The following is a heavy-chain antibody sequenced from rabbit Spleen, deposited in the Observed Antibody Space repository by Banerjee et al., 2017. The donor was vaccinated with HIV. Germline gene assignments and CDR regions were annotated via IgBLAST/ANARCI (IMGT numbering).Heavy chain of an antibody. CDR1: GFSFSAVHW. CDR2: VYAGSTGTI. Sequence: QSLEESGGDLVKPGASLTLTCTASGFSFSAVHWIYWVRQAPGKGLEWIGTVYAGSTGTIDYASWAKGRFTISKSSSTTVTLQVTSLTAADTATYFCTRDDGSGHYIDGYFDLWGPGTLVTVS. CDR3: TRDDGSGHYIDGYFDL. J-gene: IGHJ4*01. D-gene: IGHD1-1*01. V-gene: IGHV1S40*01.